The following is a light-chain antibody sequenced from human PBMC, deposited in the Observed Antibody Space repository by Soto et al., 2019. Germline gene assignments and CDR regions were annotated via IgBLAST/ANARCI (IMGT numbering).Light chain of an antibody. Sequence: IMLIQSPATLSLSPGERATLSCRASQSVSSYLAWYQQKPGQAPRLLIYDASNRATGIPARFSGSGSGTDFTLTISSLEPEDFAVYYCQQRSNWPTFGQGTKVDIK. CDR3: QQRSNWPT. V-gene: IGKV3-11*01. J-gene: IGKJ1*01. CDR1: QSVSSY. CDR2: DAS.